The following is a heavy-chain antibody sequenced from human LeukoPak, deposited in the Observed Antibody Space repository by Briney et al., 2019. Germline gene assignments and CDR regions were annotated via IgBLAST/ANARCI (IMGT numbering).Heavy chain of an antibody. CDR2: ITSSGTGT. CDR1: GFTFNTYA. Sequence: GGSLRLPCAASGFTFNTYAMSWVRQAPGKGLEWVSSITSSGTGTFYADSVKGRFTISRDNSESTLYLQMNSLRAEDTAVYYCAKDRPNYYDSSGHYYRRNGDYWGQGTLVTVSS. V-gene: IGHV3-23*01. J-gene: IGHJ4*02. CDR3: AKDRPNYYDSSGHYYRRNGDY. D-gene: IGHD3-22*01.